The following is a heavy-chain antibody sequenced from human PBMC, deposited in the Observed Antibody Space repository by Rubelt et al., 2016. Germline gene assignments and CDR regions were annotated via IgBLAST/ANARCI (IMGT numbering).Heavy chain of an antibody. CDR3: AKRATASSSFDY. V-gene: IGHV3-23*01. Sequence: YYPDSVKGRFTISRDNSKNMLYLQMSSLRAEDTAVYYCAKRATASSSFDYWGQGTLVTVSS. J-gene: IGHJ4*02. D-gene: IGHD6-6*01.